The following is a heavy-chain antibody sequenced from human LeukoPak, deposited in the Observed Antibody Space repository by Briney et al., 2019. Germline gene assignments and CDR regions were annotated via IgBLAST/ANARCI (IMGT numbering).Heavy chain of an antibody. CDR2: ISGSGGSI. CDR3: AKDLRYYDILTGYYGSGFDY. J-gene: IGHJ4*02. Sequence: PGGSLRLSCAASGFTFSSYAMSWVRQAPGKGLEWVSAISGSGGSIYYADSVKGRFTISRDNSKNTLYLQMNSPRAEDTAVYYCAKDLRYYDILTGYYGSGFDYWGQGTLVTVSS. V-gene: IGHV3-23*01. D-gene: IGHD3-9*01. CDR1: GFTFSSYA.